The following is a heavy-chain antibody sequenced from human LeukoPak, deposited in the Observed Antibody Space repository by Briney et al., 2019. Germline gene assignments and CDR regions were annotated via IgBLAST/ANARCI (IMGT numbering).Heavy chain of an antibody. J-gene: IGHJ4*02. V-gene: IGHV1-2*02. CDR2: INPKSGGT. Sequence: ASVKVSCKASGYSFTDYFIHWVRQVPGQGLEWMGWINPKSGGTNYAQKFQGRVPMTRDTSISTAYMELSRLTSDDTAVYYCARLPEEDYGDYWGQGTLVTVSS. CDR1: GYSFTDYF. CDR3: ARLPEEDYGDY.